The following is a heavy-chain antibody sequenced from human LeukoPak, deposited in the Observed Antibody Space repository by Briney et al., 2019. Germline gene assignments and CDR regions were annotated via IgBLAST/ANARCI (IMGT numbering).Heavy chain of an antibody. V-gene: IGHV1-18*01. CDR3: ATPLNYGDYSDLAFDI. CDR2: ISAYNGNT. CDR1: VYTFTSYG. D-gene: IGHD4-17*01. J-gene: IGHJ3*02. Sequence: GASVKVSCKASVYTFTSYGISWVRQAPGQGLEWMGWISAYNGNTNYAQKLQGRVTMTTETSTSTAYIELRSLRSDDTAVYYCATPLNYGDYSDLAFDIWGQGTMVSVSS.